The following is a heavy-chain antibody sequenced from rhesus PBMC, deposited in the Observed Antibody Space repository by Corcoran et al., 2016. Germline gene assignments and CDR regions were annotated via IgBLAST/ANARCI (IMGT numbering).Heavy chain of an antibody. CDR2: IYVSGSST. CDR1: GGSISSSY. CDR3: ASDVYSWNGS. J-gene: IGHJ4*01. Sequence: QLQLQESGPGLVKPSETLSVTCAVSGGSISSSYWSWIRQAPGKGREWIGSIYVSGSSTNYNPSLKRRVTLSGERSKTQLSRELGSVTAADTAVYYGASDVYSWNGSWGQGVLVTVSS. V-gene: IGHV4-169*02. D-gene: IGHD1-14*01.